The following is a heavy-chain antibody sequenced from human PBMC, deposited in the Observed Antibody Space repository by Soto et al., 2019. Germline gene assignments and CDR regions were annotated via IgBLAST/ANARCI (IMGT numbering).Heavy chain of an antibody. D-gene: IGHD3-9*01. CDR1: GGPFSGYY. CDR3: ARGPPLRYFDWLIYYYGMDV. CDR2: INHSGST. Sequence: SETLSLTCAVYGGPFSGYYWSWIRQPPGKGLEWIGEINHSGSTNYNPSLKSRVTISVDTSKNQFSLKLSSVTAADTAVYYCARGPPLRYFDWLIYYYGMDVWGQGTTVTVSS. J-gene: IGHJ6*02. V-gene: IGHV4-34*01.